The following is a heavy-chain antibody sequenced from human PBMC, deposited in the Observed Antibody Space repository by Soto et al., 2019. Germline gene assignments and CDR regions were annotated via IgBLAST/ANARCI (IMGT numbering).Heavy chain of an antibody. CDR2: IIPIFGTA. J-gene: IGHJ4*02. Sequence: SVKGSCTASGGTFSSYAISWVRQAPGQGLEWMGGIIPIFGTANYAQKFQGRVTITADESTSTAYMELSSLRSEDTAVYYCARNSIAAGRGQLEWGKGTLGTVS. CDR1: GGTFSSYA. CDR3: ARNSIAAGRGQLE. D-gene: IGHD6-6*01. V-gene: IGHV1-69*13.